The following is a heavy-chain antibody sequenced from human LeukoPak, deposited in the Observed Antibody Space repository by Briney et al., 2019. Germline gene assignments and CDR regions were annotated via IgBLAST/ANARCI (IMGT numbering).Heavy chain of an antibody. CDR1: GFTFSSYW. Sequence: GGSLRLPCAASGFTFSSYWMHWVRQAPGKGLVWVSRINSDGSSTSYADSVKGRFTISRDNAKNTLYLQMNSLRAEDTAVYYCAKQRDFRINWFDPWGQGTLVTVSS. J-gene: IGHJ5*02. CDR2: INSDGSST. CDR3: AKQRDFRINWFDP. V-gene: IGHV3-74*01.